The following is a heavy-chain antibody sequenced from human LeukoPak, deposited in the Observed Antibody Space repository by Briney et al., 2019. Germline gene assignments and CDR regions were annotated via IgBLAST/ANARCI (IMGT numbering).Heavy chain of an antibody. CDR3: ARGILTLYAAAGPFDY. CDR2: ISSSSSYI. Sequence: GGSLRLSRAASGFTFSSYSMNWVRQAPGKGLEWVSSISSSSSYIYYADSVKGRFTISRDNAKNSLYLQMNSLRAEDTAVYYCARGILTLYAAAGPFDYWGQGTLVTVSS. CDR1: GFTFSSYS. V-gene: IGHV3-21*01. J-gene: IGHJ4*02. D-gene: IGHD6-13*01.